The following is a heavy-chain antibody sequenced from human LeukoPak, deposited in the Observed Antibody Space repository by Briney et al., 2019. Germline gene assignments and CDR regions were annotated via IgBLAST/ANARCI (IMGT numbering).Heavy chain of an antibody. V-gene: IGHV1-2*02. J-gene: IGHJ4*02. CDR1: GYTFTGYY. CDR3: ASRSSTVAKFPFHY. D-gene: IGHD4-17*01. CDR2: INPNSGGT. Sequence: GASVKVSCKASGYTFTGYYMHWVRQAPGQGLEWMGWINPNSGGTNYARGFQGRVTMTRDTSISTAYMELTGLTSDDTAVYYCASRSSTVAKFPFHYWGQGTLVTVSS.